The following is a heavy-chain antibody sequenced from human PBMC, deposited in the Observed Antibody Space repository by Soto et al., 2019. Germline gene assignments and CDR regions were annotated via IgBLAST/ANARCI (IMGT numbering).Heavy chain of an antibody. V-gene: IGHV2-5*01. D-gene: IGHD3-10*01. Sequence: SGPTLVNPTQTLTLTCTFSGFSLSTTGVGVSWIRQSPGKALEWLALIYWHDDKRYSPSLSSRLSITKDTSKNQVVLTMTDMDPVDTATYYCAHRGGATVGIYYFDYWGQGALVTVSS. J-gene: IGHJ4*02. CDR1: GFSLSTTGVG. CDR3: AHRGGATVGIYYFDY. CDR2: IYWHDDK.